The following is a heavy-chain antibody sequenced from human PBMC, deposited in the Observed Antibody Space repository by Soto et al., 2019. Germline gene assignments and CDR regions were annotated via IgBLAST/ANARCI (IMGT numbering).Heavy chain of an antibody. J-gene: IGHJ4*02. CDR2: INIDGSST. V-gene: IGHV3-74*01. CDR3: VRTSLVVAAATREDY. CDR1: GFTFSSYW. Sequence: EVQLVESGGGLVQPGESLRLSCAASGFTFSSYWMHWVRQAPGKGLVWVSRINIDGSSTSYAGSVKGRFTISRDNAKNTLYLQMTSLRAEDTAVYYCVRTSLVVAAATREDYWGQGTLVTVSS. D-gene: IGHD2-15*01.